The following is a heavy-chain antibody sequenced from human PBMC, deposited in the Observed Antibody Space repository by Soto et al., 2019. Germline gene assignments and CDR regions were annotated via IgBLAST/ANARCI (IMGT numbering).Heavy chain of an antibody. Sequence: ASVKISSKAPGSTFTNYGISSLRHAPVQGLETTGWISTDNGNTNSARKLQGRVTMATDTSTSTAYMELRSLRSDDTAMYYCARDGVGGGAAGISYFHHGMDVWGQGTTVTVSS. J-gene: IGHJ6*02. CDR3: ARDGVGGGAAGISYFHHGMDV. CDR1: GSTFTNYG. V-gene: IGHV1-18*01. D-gene: IGHD6-13*01. CDR2: ISTDNGNT.